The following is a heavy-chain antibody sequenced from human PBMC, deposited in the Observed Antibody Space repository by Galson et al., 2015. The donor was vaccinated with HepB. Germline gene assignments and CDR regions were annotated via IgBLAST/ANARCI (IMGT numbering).Heavy chain of an antibody. D-gene: IGHD3-16*01. CDR2: IIPIFGTA. CDR1: GGTFSSYA. J-gene: IGHJ6*03. CDR3: ARVIMITFGGVINSGHMDV. Sequence: SVKVSCKASGGTFSSYAISWVRQAPGQGLEWMGGIIPIFGTANYAQKFQGRVTITADESTSTAYMELSSLRSEDTAVYYCARVIMITFGGVINSGHMDVWGKGTTVTVSS. V-gene: IGHV1-69*13.